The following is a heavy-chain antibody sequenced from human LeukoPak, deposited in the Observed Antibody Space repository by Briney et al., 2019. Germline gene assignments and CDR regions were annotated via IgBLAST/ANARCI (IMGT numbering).Heavy chain of an antibody. CDR1: GGSISNYY. D-gene: IGHD4-17*01. J-gene: IGHJ5*02. V-gene: IGHV4-59*01. CDR2: VYHSGNT. Sequence: SETLSLTCTVSGGSISNYYWNWIRQPPGKRLEWIGSVYHSGNTNYNPSPGSRVTMSVDTSKNQFSLKLNSVTATDTAVYYCARRISGDYGNWLDPWGQGTLVTVSS. CDR3: ARRISGDYGNWLDP.